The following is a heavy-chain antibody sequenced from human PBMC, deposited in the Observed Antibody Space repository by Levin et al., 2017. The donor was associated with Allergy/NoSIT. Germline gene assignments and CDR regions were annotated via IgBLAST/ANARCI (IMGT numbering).Heavy chain of an antibody. J-gene: IGHJ6*02. Sequence: LSLTCAASGFTFSNAWMSWVRQAPGKGLEWVGRIKSKTDGGTTDYAAPVKGRFTISRDDSKNTLYLQMNSLKSEDTAVYYCTTDQWRRGSYYYFYGMDVLGQGTTVTVSS. CDR1: GFTFSNAW. CDR3: TTDQWRRGSYYYFYGMDV. CDR2: IKSKTDGGTT. V-gene: IGHV3-15*01. D-gene: IGHD1-26*01.